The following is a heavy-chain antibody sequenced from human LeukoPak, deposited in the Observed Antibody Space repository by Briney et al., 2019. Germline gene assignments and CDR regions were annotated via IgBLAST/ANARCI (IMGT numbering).Heavy chain of an antibody. CDR1: GYTFTSYG. CDR2: ISAYNGNT. J-gene: IGHJ5*02. V-gene: IGHV1-18*01. Sequence: GASVKASCKASGYTFTSYGISWVRQAPGQGLEWMGWISAYNGNTNYAQKLQGRVTMTTDTSISTAYMELSRLRSDDTAVYYCARESGYSYGYVGWFDPWGQGTLVTVSS. CDR3: ARESGYSYGYVGWFDP. D-gene: IGHD5-18*01.